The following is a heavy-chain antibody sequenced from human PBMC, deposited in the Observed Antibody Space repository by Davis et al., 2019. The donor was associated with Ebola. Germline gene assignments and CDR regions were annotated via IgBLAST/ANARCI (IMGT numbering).Heavy chain of an antibody. D-gene: IGHD2-8*01. CDR3: AKVIGGGYCTNGVCYLAPNYGMDV. V-gene: IGHV3-23*01. Sequence: PGGSLRLSCAASGFTFSSYAMSWVRQAPGKGLEWVSAISGSGGSTYYADSVKGRFTISRDNSKNTLYLQMNSLRAEDTAVYYCAKVIGGGYCTNGVCYLAPNYGMDVWGKGTTVTVSS. J-gene: IGHJ6*04. CDR1: GFTFSSYA. CDR2: ISGSGGST.